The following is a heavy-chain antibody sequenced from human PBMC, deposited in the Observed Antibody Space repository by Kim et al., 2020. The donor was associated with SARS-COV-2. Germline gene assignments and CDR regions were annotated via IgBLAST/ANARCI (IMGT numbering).Heavy chain of an antibody. J-gene: IGHJ6*02. Sequence: GGSLRLSCAASGFTFSSYEMNWVRQAPGKGLEWVSYISSSGSTIYYADSVKGRFTISRDNAKNSLYLQMNSLRAEDTAVYYCARGGTAYYYYGMDVWGQGTTVTVSS. CDR2: ISSSGSTI. D-gene: IGHD1-1*01. CDR1: GFTFSSYE. CDR3: ARGGTAYYYYGMDV. V-gene: IGHV3-48*03.